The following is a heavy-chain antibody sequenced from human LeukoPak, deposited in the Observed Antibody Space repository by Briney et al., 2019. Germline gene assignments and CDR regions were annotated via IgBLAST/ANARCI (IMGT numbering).Heavy chain of an antibody. CDR2: ISAYNGNT. CDR1: GYTLTSYA. J-gene: IGHJ4*02. CDR3: ARGGRQWDSTGWYLYFGN. Sequence: GASVKVSCKAPGYTLTSYAFSWVRQAPGQGLEWMGWISAYNGNTNYAQKLQGRVTMTTDTSTSTAYMELRSLRSDDTAVYYCARGGRQWDSTGWYLYFGNWGQGTLVTVSS. V-gene: IGHV1-18*01. D-gene: IGHD6-13*01.